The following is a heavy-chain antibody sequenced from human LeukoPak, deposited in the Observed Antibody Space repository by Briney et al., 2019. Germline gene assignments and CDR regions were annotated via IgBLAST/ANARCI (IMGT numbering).Heavy chain of an antibody. D-gene: IGHD4-23*01. CDR2: ISGSGGST. J-gene: IGHJ4*02. CDR1: GFTFSNYM. V-gene: IGHV3-23*01. CDR3: AKGTTTLVVTKIDY. Sequence: PGGSLRLSCAASGFTFSNYMMHWVRQAPGKGLEWVSVISGSGGSTYYADSVKGRFTISRDNSKNTLYLQMNSLRAEDTAVYYCAKGTTTLVVTKIDYWGQGTLVTVSS.